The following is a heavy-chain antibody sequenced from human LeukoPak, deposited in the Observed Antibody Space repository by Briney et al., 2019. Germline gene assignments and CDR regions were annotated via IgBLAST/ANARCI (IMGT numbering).Heavy chain of an antibody. CDR1: GYTFTSYY. D-gene: IGHD1-7*01. Sequence: GASVKVSCKASGYTFTSYYMHWVRQAPGQGLEWMGGIIPIFGTANYAQKFQGRVTITADESTSTAYMELSSLRSEDTAVYYCAKDERNWNYNLASQTYDWGQGTLVTVSS. CDR2: IIPIFGTA. V-gene: IGHV1-69*13. CDR3: AKDERNWNYNLASQTYD. J-gene: IGHJ4*02.